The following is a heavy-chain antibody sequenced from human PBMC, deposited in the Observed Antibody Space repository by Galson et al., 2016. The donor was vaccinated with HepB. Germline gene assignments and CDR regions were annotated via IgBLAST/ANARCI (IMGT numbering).Heavy chain of an antibody. CDR1: GYTFTDNY. V-gene: IGHV1-2*02. J-gene: IGHJ6*04. D-gene: IGHD3-16*01. Sequence: SVKVSCKASGYTFTDNYLHWVRQAPGHGLEWLGWLNPKSGAPNYAQKFQGRVTVTSITSNRTVYLDLRRLRKADTAVYLCAREATSPVTAYGGYGMDVGGEGTTAIVSS. CDR2: LNPKSGAP. CDR3: AREATSPVTAYGGYGMDV.